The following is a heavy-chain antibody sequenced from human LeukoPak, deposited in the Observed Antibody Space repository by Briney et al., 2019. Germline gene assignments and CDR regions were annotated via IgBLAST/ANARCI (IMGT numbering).Heavy chain of an antibody. V-gene: IGHV4-4*07. CDR3: ARGFQGVYDY. Sequence: SETLTLTFSVSNGSMRSYYWTWIRQPAGKGLEWVGRLFDARKVNYNPSLGGRVTMSMDTSKNQFSLRMTSVTAADTAVYYCARGFQGVYDYWGQGALVIVSS. CDR2: LFDARKV. CDR1: NGSMRSYY. D-gene: IGHD5/OR15-5a*01. J-gene: IGHJ4*02.